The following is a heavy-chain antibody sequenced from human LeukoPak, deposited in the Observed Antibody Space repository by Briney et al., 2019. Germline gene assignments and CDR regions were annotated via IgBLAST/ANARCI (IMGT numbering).Heavy chain of an antibody. V-gene: IGHV4-34*01. CDR2: INHSGST. J-gene: IGHJ1*01. CDR1: GGSFSGYY. CDR3: ARGPGDSSGWYLQH. D-gene: IGHD6-19*01. Sequence: SETLSLTCAVYGGSFSGYYWSWIRQPPGKGLEWIGEINHSGSTNYNPSLKSGVTISVDTSKNQFSLKLSCVTAADTAVYYCARGPGDSSGWYLQHWGQGTLVTVSS.